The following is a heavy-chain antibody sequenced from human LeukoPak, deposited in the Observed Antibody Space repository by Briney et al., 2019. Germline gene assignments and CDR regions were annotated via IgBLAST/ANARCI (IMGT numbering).Heavy chain of an antibody. D-gene: IGHD2-2*01. V-gene: IGHV3-23*01. CDR2: ISGSGGST. J-gene: IGHJ4*02. Sequence: PGGSLRLSCAASGFTFSSYAMSWVRQAPGKGLEWVSAISGSGGSTYYADSVKGRFTISRDNSKNTLYLQMNSLRVEDTAVYYCADGYCSSSNCYSLFDYWGQGTLVTVSS. CDR3: ADGYCSSSNCYSLFDY. CDR1: GFTFSSYA.